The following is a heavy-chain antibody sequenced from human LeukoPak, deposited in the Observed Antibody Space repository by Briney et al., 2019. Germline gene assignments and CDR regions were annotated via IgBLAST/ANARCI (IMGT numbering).Heavy chain of an antibody. D-gene: IGHD2-15*01. V-gene: IGHV4-34*01. CDR1: GGSFSGYY. CDR3: ARVGCTCGTCYSRVFDF. CDR2: INNSGST. Sequence: SETLSLTCAVYGGSFSGYYWSWIRQPPEKGLEWIAEINNSGSTNYNPSLKSRVTISVDTSNHQFYLNLNSVAAADTAVYYCARVGCTCGTCYSRVFDFGGQGTLVSVSS. J-gene: IGHJ4*02.